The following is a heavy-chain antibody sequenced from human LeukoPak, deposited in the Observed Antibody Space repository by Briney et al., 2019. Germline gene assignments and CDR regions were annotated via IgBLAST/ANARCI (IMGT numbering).Heavy chain of an antibody. V-gene: IGHV1-69*13. CDR3: ARDLVEMASYYCYGMDV. D-gene: IGHD5-24*01. CDR2: IIPIFGTA. Sequence: SVKVSCKASGGTFSSYAISWVRQAPGQGLEWMGGIIPIFGTANYAQKFQGRVTITADESTSTAYMGLSSLRSEDTAVYYCARDLVEMASYYCYGMDVWGQGTTVTVSS. J-gene: IGHJ6*02. CDR1: GGTFSSYA.